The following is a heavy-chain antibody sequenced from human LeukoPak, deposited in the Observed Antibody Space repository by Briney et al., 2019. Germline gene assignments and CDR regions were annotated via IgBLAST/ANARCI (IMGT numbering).Heavy chain of an antibody. J-gene: IGHJ3*02. CDR3: ARWATDAFDI. Sequence: GGSLRLSCAASGFTVSANYMNWVRQAPGMGLEWVSVIYSGGTTYYADSVKGRFTISRDNSKNTLYLQMNSLRAEDTDVYYCARWATDAFDIWGQGTMVTVSS. CDR2: IYSGGTT. CDR1: GFTVSANY. V-gene: IGHV3-66*01.